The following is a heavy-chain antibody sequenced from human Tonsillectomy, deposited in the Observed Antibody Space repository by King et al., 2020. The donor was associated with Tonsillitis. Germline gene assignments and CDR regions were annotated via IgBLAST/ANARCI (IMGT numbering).Heavy chain of an antibody. J-gene: IGHJ4*02. CDR2: IYWDEDK. CDR1: GFSLSTSGVG. V-gene: IGHV2-5*02. CDR3: AHSTGLPTVPTFRF. D-gene: IGHD4-17*01. Sequence: ITLKESGPTLVKPTQTLTLTCTFSGFSLSTSGVGVGWIRQPPGKALEWLALIYWDEDKRYSPSLKSRLTITKDTSKNQVVLTITNLDPVDTDTYYCAHSTGLPTVPTFRFWGQGTLVTVSS.